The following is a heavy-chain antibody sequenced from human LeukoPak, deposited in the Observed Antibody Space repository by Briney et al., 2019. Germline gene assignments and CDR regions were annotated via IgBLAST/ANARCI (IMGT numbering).Heavy chain of an antibody. J-gene: IGHJ4*02. CDR1: GYTFTSYG. D-gene: IGHD1-7*01. V-gene: IGHV1-18*01. CDR2: ISAYNGNT. Sequence: ASVKVSCKASGYTFTSYGSSWVGQPRGKGVEGMGWISAYNGNTNYAQKLQGRVTMTTDTSTSTAYMELRSLRSDDTAVYYGARVGGANWNYHRPDYWGQGTLVTVSS. CDR3: ARVGGANWNYHRPDY.